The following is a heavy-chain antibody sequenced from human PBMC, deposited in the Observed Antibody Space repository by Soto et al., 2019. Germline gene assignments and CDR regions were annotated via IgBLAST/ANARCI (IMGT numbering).Heavy chain of an antibody. V-gene: IGHV4-30-2*01. CDR3: ARVPTP. CDR2: IYHSGST. D-gene: IGHD2-2*01. J-gene: IGHJ5*02. Sequence: PSLTCAVSGGSISSGGYSLTWIRQPPGKGLEWIGYIYHSGSTYYNPSLKSRVTISVDRSKNQFSLKLSSVTAADTAVYYCARVPTPWGQGTLVTVSS. CDR1: GGSISSGGYS.